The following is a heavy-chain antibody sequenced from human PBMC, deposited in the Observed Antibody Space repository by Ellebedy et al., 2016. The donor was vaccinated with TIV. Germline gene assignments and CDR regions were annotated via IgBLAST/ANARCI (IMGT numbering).Heavy chain of an antibody. CDR1: GFTFSNYA. CDR2: IYYSGST. CDR3: ARVATGD. J-gene: IGHJ4*02. V-gene: IGHV4-38-2*01. Sequence: ESLKISXAASGFTFSNYAMSWVRQAPGKGLEWIGSIYYSGSTYYNPSLKSRVTISVDTSKNQFSLKLSSVTAADTAMYYCARVATGDWGQGTLVTVAS. D-gene: IGHD5-12*01.